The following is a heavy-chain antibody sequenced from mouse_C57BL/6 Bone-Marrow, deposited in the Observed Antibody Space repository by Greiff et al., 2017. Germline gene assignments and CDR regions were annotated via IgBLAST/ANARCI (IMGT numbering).Heavy chain of an antibody. V-gene: IGHV1-81*01. D-gene: IGHD2-14*01. CDR3: ARSKVHYYAMDY. CDR1: GYTFTSYG. CDR2: IYPRSGNT. Sequence: QVQLQQSGAELARPGASVKLSCKASGYTFTSYGISWVKQRTGQGLEWIGEIYPRSGNTYYNEKFKGKATLTADKSSSTAYMELRSLTSEDSAVXFCARSKVHYYAMDYWGQGTSVTVSS. J-gene: IGHJ4*01.